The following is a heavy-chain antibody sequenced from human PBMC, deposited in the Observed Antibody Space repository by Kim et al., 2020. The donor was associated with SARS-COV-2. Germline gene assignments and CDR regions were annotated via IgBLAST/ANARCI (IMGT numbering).Heavy chain of an antibody. CDR1: GGSISSYY. V-gene: IGHV4-59*08. D-gene: IGHD3-22*01. CDR3: ARHRPGFSDYYDSSGYYPYVDD. CDR2: IYYSGST. J-gene: IGHJ4*02. Sequence: SETLSLPCTVSGGSISSYYWSWIRQPPGKGLEWIGYIYYSGSTNYNPSLKSRVTISVDTSKNQFSLKLSSVTAADTAVYYCARHRPGFSDYYDSSGYYPYVDDWGQGTLVTVSS.